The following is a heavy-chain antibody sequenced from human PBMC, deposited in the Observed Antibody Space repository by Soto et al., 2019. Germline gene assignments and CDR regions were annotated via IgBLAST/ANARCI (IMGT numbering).Heavy chain of an antibody. J-gene: IGHJ4*02. CDR3: ARAVGPFAY. CDR2: IWYDGSNK. V-gene: IGHV3-33*01. Sequence: QVQLVESGGGVVQPGRSLRLSCAASGFVFSTYGMHWVRQAPGKGLEWVAVIWYDGSNKYYADSVRGRFTISRDNSKNTLFLQLNSLRAEVTAVYYCARAVGPFAYWGQGTLVTVSS. D-gene: IGHD1-26*01. CDR1: GFVFSTYG.